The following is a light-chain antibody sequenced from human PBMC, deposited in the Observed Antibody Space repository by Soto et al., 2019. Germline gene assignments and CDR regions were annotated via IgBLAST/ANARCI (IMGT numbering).Light chain of an antibody. CDR2: AAS. J-gene: IGKJ5*01. V-gene: IGKV1-39*01. Sequence: DIQMTQSPSPLSASVGDRVTITCRASQSIANYLNWYQQKPGKAPKLLIYAASTLQSGVPSKFSGSGFGTDFTLTISSLQTEDFATYYCQQNYSPPPITFGQGTRLEIK. CDR3: QQNYSPPPIT. CDR1: QSIANY.